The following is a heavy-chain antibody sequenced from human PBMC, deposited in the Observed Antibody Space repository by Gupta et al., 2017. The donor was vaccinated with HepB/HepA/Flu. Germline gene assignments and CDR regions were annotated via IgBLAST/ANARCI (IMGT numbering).Heavy chain of an antibody. CDR3: AKETAIFMSSYIDS. CDR2: IAHDGSVT. J-gene: IGHJ5*01. Sequence: QVQVVESGGDVVQPGTSLRLSCATSGFTFKYFGMQCVRQAPGKGLEWVTVIAHDGSVTHYADAGKGRFTISRDNSKGKLDLQMKSLRVEDTATYYCAKETAIFMSSYIDSWVQGTLVKVS. D-gene: IGHD3-16*01. CDR1: GFTFKYFG. V-gene: IGHV3-30*18.